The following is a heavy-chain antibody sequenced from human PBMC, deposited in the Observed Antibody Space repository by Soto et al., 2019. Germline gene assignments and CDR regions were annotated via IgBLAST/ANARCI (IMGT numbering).Heavy chain of an antibody. V-gene: IGHV3-48*03. CDR2: ISSSGSTI. J-gene: IGHJ6*02. D-gene: IGHD6-13*01. Sequence: PGGSLRLSCAASGFTFSSYEMNWVRQAPGKGLEWVSYISSSGSTIYYADSVKGRFTISRDNAKNSLYLQMNSLRAEDTAVYYCAGQLEKSYYYYYGMDVWGQGTTVTVSS. CDR1: GFTFSSYE. CDR3: AGQLEKSYYYYYGMDV.